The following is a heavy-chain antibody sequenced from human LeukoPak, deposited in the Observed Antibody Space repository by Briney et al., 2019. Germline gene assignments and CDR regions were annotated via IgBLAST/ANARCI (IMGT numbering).Heavy chain of an antibody. J-gene: IGHJ4*02. D-gene: IGHD4-17*01. V-gene: IGHV3-23*01. Sequence: GGSLRLSCAASGFTFSSYAMNWVRQAPGKGLERVSAISGSGGKTYYAGSVKGRFTISRDNSKNTLYLQMNSLRVDDTAVYYCAKETTVTTYGAPFEYWGQGTLVTVSS. CDR2: ISGSGGKT. CDR1: GFTFSSYA. CDR3: AKETTVTTYGAPFEY.